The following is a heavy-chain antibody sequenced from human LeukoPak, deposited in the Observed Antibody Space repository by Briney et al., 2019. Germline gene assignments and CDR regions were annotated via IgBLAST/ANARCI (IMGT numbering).Heavy chain of an antibody. CDR2: IYYSGST. Sequence: PSETLSLTCTVSGGSISSSSYYWGWIRQPPGKGLEWIGSIYYSGSTYYNPSLKSRVTISVDTSKNQFSLKLSSVTAADTAVYYCARLAVTKLDYWGQGTLVTVSS. CDR3: ARLAVTKLDY. J-gene: IGHJ4*02. CDR1: GGSISSSSYY. D-gene: IGHD4-17*01. V-gene: IGHV4-39*07.